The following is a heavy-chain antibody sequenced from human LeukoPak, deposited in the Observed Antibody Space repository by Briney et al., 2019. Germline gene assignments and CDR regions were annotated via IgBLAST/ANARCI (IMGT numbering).Heavy chain of an antibody. J-gene: IGHJ4*02. D-gene: IGHD3-22*01. CDR2: ISNSGTDT. CDR1: GFSFRDYY. CDR3: AREGDYYDSSGYYGLFDY. V-gene: IGHV3-11*06. Sequence: GGSLRLSCEGSGFSFRDYYMSWIRQTPGKGLEWVSYISNSGTDTNYADSVKGRFTISRDNAKNSLYLQMNSLRAEDTAVYYCAREGDYYDSSGYYGLFDYWGQGTLVTVSS.